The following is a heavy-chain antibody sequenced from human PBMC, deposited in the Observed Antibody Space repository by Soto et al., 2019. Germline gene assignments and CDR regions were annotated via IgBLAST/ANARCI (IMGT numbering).Heavy chain of an antibody. CDR3: ARGVRGRVVVAADAFDI. CDR1: GGTFSSYA. CDR2: IIPIFGTA. V-gene: IGHV1-69*06. D-gene: IGHD2-15*01. J-gene: IGHJ3*02. Sequence: WASVKVSCKASGGTFSSYAISWVRRAPGQGLEWMGGIIPIFGTANYAQKFQGRVTITADKSTSTAYMELSSLRSEDTAVYYCARGVRGRVVVAADAFDIWGQGTMVTVSS.